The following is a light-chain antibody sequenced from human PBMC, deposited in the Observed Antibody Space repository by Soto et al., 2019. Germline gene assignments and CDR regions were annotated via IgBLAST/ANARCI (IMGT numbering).Light chain of an antibody. V-gene: IGLV2-14*01. J-gene: IGLJ1*01. CDR2: DVS. CDR1: ISYVCGDNH. CDR3: SSSTSSRSYV. Sequence: QSVLTHPASMSGSPGQSITISYTRTISYVCGDNHVSWYQQHPGEAPKLMIFDVSNRPSGVSNRFSGSKSGNTASLTISGLQAEDEADYYCSSSTSSRSYVFGTGTKVTGL.